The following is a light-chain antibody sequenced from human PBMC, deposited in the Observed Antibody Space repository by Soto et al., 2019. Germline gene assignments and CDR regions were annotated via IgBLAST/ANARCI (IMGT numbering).Light chain of an antibody. CDR3: QTWGSAIHV. CDR1: SGHSSYA. CDR2: LNSDGSH. J-gene: IGLJ3*02. V-gene: IGLV4-69*01. Sequence: QLVLTQSPSASASLGASVKLTCTLSSGHSSYAIAWHQQQPEKGPRYLMKLNSDGSHSKGDGIPDRFSGSSSGAVRYLTISSLQSEDEAEYYCQTWGSAIHVFGGGTKLTVL.